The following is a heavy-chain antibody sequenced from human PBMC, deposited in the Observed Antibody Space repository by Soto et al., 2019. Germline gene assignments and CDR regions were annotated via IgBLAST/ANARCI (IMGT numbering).Heavy chain of an antibody. Sequence: PSETLSLTCTVCGGSISSGDYYWSWIRQPPGKGLEWIGYIYYSGSTYYNPSLKSRVTISVDTSKNQFSLKLSSVTAADTAVYYCARDGSGYDPQPEYYYGMDVWGQGTTVTVSS. CDR3: ARDGSGYDPQPEYYYGMDV. V-gene: IGHV4-30-4*01. J-gene: IGHJ6*02. CDR1: GGSISSGDYY. D-gene: IGHD5-12*01. CDR2: IYYSGST.